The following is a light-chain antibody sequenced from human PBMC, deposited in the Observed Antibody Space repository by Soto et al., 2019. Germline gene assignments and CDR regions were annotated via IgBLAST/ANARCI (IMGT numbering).Light chain of an antibody. Sequence: DIPMTQSPSTLSASVGDRVTITCRASQSISYWLAWYQQKPGKAPKLLIYKASSLESGVPSRFSGSGSGTEFTLTISSLQPDDFATYYCQQYNSYTETFGQGTKVEIK. CDR1: QSISYW. V-gene: IGKV1-5*03. CDR2: KAS. CDR3: QQYNSYTET. J-gene: IGKJ1*01.